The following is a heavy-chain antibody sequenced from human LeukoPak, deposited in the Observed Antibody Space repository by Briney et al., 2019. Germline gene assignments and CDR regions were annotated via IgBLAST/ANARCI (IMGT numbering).Heavy chain of an antibody. V-gene: IGHV4-4*02. CDR2: IYHSGST. Sequence: NPSETLSLTCAVSGGSISSSNWWSWVRQPPGKGLEWIGEIYHSGSTNYNPSLKSRVTISVDKSKNQFSLKLSSVTAADTAVYYCARDNYYDSSGYHLGIDYWGQGTLVTVSS. CDR3: ARDNYYDSSGYHLGIDY. J-gene: IGHJ4*02. D-gene: IGHD3-22*01. CDR1: GGSISSSNW.